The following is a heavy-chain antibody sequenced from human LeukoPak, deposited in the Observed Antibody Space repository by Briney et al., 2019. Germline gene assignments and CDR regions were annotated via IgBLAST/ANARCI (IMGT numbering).Heavy chain of an antibody. Sequence: GGSLGLSCAASGFTFSSYAMSWVRQAPGKGLEWVSAISGSGGSTYYADSVKGRFTISRDNSKNTLYLQMNSLRAEDTAVYYCAKDRLVVPAAIMLDYWGQGTLVTVSS. CDR3: AKDRLVVPAAIMLDY. D-gene: IGHD2-2*01. CDR1: GFTFSSYA. CDR2: ISGSGGST. J-gene: IGHJ4*02. V-gene: IGHV3-23*01.